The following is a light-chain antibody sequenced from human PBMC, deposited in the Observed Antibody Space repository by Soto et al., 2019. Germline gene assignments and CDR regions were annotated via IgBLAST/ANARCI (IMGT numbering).Light chain of an antibody. Sequence: DIVMTQSPPSLPVTPGEAASMSCRSSQSLLHRNGYTYLDWYIQKPGQPPLLLVYMGSNRSSGVPDGFSVSGSGRDFTLKISRVEAEDAGTYYCMQGLQIPPTFGQGT. J-gene: IGKJ1*01. V-gene: IGKV2-28*01. CDR2: MGS. CDR1: QSLLHRNGYTY. CDR3: MQGLQIPPT.